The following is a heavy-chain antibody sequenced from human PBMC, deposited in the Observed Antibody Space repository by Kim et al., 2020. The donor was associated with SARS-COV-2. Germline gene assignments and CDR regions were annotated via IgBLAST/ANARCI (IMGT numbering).Heavy chain of an antibody. D-gene: IGHD2-15*01. Sequence: NPSLRSRVTISVDTSKNQCSLRLSSVTAADTAVYYCARDFSGSSVAPFDIWGQGTMVTVSS. CDR3: ARDFSGSSVAPFDI. J-gene: IGHJ3*02. V-gene: IGHV4-59*01.